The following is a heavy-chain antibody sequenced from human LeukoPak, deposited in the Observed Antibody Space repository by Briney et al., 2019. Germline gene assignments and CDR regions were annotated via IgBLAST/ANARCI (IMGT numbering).Heavy chain of an antibody. Sequence: PGGSLRLSCAASGFTVSSNYMSWVRQAPPKGLEWVSVIYIGDSTYYADSVKGRFTISRDNARNSLYLQMNSLRAEDTAVYYCAREPYSGAYGDTYYYYMDVWGKGTTVTISS. CDR3: AREPYSGAYGDTYYYYMDV. CDR2: IYIGDST. D-gene: IGHD1-26*01. CDR1: GFTVSSNY. V-gene: IGHV3-66*01. J-gene: IGHJ6*03.